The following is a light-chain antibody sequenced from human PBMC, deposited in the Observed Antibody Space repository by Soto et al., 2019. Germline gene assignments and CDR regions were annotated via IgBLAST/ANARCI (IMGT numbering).Light chain of an antibody. V-gene: IGLV2-14*01. Sequence: QSVLTQPASVSGSPGQSITISCTGTTSDIGGYNFVSWYQQHPGKAPKLLIYDVRNRPSGVSNRFSGSKSGNTASLTISGLQAEDEADYYCNSYRTISTYVFGSGTKVHRP. CDR3: NSYRTISTYV. CDR1: TSDIGGYNF. J-gene: IGLJ1*01. CDR2: DVR.